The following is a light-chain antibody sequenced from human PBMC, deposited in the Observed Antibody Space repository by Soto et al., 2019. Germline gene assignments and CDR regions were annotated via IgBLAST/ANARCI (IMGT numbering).Light chain of an antibody. Sequence: LTQPASVSGSPGQSITISCTGTSSDVGGYNYVSWYQQHPGKAPKLMIYDVSNRPSGVSNRFSGSKSGNTASLTISGLQAEDEADYYCSSYTSSSNVFGTGTKVTVL. CDR1: SSDVGGYNY. CDR3: SSYTSSSNV. CDR2: DVS. J-gene: IGLJ1*01. V-gene: IGLV2-14*01.